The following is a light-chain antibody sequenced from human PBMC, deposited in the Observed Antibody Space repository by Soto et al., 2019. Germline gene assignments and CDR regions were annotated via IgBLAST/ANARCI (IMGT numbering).Light chain of an antibody. V-gene: IGKV3-15*01. CDR1: QSVSSN. CDR3: QQYNNWPRT. Sequence: EIVMTQSPVTLSVSPGERVTLSCRASQSVSSNLAWYQQKPGQAPRLLIYGASTRATGIPARFSGSGSGTEFTLPISSLQSEDFAVYYCQQYNNWPRTFGQGTKVEIK. J-gene: IGKJ1*01. CDR2: GAS.